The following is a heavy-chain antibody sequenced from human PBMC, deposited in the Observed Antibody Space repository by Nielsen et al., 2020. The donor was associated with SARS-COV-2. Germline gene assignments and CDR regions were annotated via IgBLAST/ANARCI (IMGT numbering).Heavy chain of an antibody. CDR3: ARVMGMVRGVIRWGGDGIYYYYGMDV. CDR2: IIPIFGTA. V-gene: IGHV1-69*05. D-gene: IGHD3-10*01. CDR1: GGTFSSYA. Sequence: SVKVSCKASGGTFSSYAISWVRQAPGQGLEWMGGIIPIFGTANYAQKFQGRVTMTRNTSISTAYMELSSLGSEDTAVYYCARVMGMVRGVIRWGGDGIYYYYGMDVWGQGTTVTVSS. J-gene: IGHJ6*02.